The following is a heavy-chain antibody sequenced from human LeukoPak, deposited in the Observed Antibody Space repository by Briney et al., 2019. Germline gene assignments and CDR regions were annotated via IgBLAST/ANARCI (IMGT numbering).Heavy chain of an antibody. CDR2: IYSGGST. J-gene: IGHJ4*02. Sequence: SGGSLRLSCAASGFIVSSNYMSWVRQAPGKGLEWVSVIYSGGSTYYAGPVKGRFTISRDKSKNTLYLQMNSLRAEDTAVYYCARVRPPGYYDSSDYNFDYWGQGTLVTVSS. D-gene: IGHD3-22*01. CDR3: ARVRPPGYYDSSDYNFDY. CDR1: GFIVSSNY. V-gene: IGHV3-66*02.